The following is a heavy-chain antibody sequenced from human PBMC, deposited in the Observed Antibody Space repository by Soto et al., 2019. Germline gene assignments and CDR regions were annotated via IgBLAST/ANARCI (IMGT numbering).Heavy chain of an antibody. CDR2: ISSSTTYI. D-gene: IGHD3-22*01. CDR3: ARDFDSSGYYGPVGAFDI. CDR1: RFTFSSYT. Sequence: EVQLVESGGGLVKPGGSLRLSCSASRFTFSSYTMNWVRQAQGKGLEWVSSISSSTTYIYYADSVKGRFTISRDNAKNSLYLQVNSLRAEDTAVYYCARDFDSSGYYGPVGAFDIWGQGTMVTVSS. J-gene: IGHJ3*02. V-gene: IGHV3-21*03.